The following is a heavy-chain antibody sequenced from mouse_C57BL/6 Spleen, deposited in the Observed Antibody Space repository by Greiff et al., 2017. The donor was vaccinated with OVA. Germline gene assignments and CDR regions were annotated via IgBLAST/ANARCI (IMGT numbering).Heavy chain of an antibody. CDR1: GYAFSSSW. CDR3: ASSGSRWWYFDV. D-gene: IGHD1-1*01. CDR2: IYPGDGDT. Sequence: QVQLQQSGPELVKPGASVKISCKASGYAFSSSWMNWVKQRPGKGLEWIGRIYPGDGDTNYNGKFKGKATLTADKSSSTAYMQLSSLTSEDSAVYFCASSGSRWWYFDVWGTGTTVTVSS. J-gene: IGHJ1*03. V-gene: IGHV1-82*01.